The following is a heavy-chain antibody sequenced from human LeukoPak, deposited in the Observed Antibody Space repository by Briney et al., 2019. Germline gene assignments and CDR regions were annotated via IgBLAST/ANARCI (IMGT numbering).Heavy chain of an antibody. J-gene: IGHJ3*02. D-gene: IGHD5-18*01. V-gene: IGHV3-23*01. Sequence: GGSLRLSCAASGFTFSSYAMSWVRQAPGKGLEWVSGTSGSGDSTYYADSVKGRFTISRDNSKNTLYLQMNSLRGEDTAVYYCAKRATAFDAFDIWGQGTMVTVSS. CDR3: AKRATAFDAFDI. CDR2: TSGSGDST. CDR1: GFTFSSYA.